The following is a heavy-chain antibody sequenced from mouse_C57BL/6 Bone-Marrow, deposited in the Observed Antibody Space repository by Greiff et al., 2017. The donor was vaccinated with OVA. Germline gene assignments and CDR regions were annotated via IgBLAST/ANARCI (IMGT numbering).Heavy chain of an antibody. J-gene: IGHJ2*01. CDR1: GYTFTSYW. V-gene: IGHV1-52*01. D-gene: IGHD1-1*01. CDR3: AREYYYGSSTYYFDY. CDR2: IDPSDSET. Sequence: QVQLQQPGAELVRPGSSVKLSCKASGYTFTSYWMHWVKQRPIQGLEWIGNIDPSDSETHYNQKFKDKGTLTVDKSYSTDYMQHSSLRSEDYAVYYCAREYYYGSSTYYFDYWGQGTTLTVSS.